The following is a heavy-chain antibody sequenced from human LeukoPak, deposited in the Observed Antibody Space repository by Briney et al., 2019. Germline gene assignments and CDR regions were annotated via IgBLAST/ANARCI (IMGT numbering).Heavy chain of an antibody. J-gene: IGHJ6*02. Sequence: GGSLRLSCAASGFTFSSYAMHWVRQAPGKGLEWVAVISYDGSNKYYADSVKGRFTISRDNSKNTLYLQMNSLRAEDTAVYYCARDLCSGGSCYFHYYGMDVWGQGTTVTVSS. CDR2: ISYDGSNK. D-gene: IGHD2-15*01. V-gene: IGHV3-30-3*01. CDR3: ARDLCSGGSCYFHYYGMDV. CDR1: GFTFSSYA.